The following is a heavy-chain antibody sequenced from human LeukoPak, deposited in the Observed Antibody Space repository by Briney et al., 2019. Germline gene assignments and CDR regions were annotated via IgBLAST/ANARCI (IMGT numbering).Heavy chain of an antibody. CDR3: AKAPPHIRYRGYFQH. D-gene: IGHD4-17*01. J-gene: IGHJ1*01. CDR2: ISSSSTYI. V-gene: IGHV3-21*04. Sequence: PGGSLRLSCAASGFTFSTYSMNWVRQAPGKGLEWVSSISSSSTYIYYADSVKGRFTISRDNAKNSLSPQMNSLRAEDTAVYYCAKAPPHIRYRGYFQHWGQGTLVTVSS. CDR1: GFTFSTYS.